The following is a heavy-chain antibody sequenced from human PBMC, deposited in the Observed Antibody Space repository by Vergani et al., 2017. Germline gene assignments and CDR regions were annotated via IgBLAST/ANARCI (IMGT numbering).Heavy chain of an antibody. CDR2: ISYDGSNK. CDR1: GFTFSSYA. D-gene: IGHD1-1*01. J-gene: IGHJ1*01. CDR3: ATKSCGTPGCQIGYFRE. V-gene: IGHV3-30-3*01. Sequence: QVQLVESGGGVVQPGRSLRLSCAASGFTFSSYAMHWVRQAPGKGLEWVAVISYDGSNKYYADSVKGRFTSSRDNSKNTLYLQMNSLRAEDTAVYYCATKSCGTPGCQIGYFREWGQGTLVTVSS.